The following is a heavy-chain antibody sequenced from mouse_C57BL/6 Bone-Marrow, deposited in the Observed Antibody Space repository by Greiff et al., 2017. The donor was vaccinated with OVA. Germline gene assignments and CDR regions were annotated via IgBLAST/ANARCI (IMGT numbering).Heavy chain of an antibody. Sequence: EVKLQESGAELVRPGASVKLSCTASGFNIKDDYMHWVKQRPEQGLEWIGWIDPENGDTEYASKFQGKATITADTSSNTAYLQLSSLTSEDTAVYYCTTPPTIVTTYLSFWGQGTLVTVSA. V-gene: IGHV14-4*01. J-gene: IGHJ3*01. D-gene: IGHD2-5*01. CDR1: GFNIKDDY. CDR2: IDPENGDT. CDR3: TTPPTIVTTYLSF.